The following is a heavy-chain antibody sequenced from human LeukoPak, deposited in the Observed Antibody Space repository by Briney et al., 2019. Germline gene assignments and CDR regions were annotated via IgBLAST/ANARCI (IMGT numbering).Heavy chain of an antibody. CDR1: GYSISSGYY. CDR3: ARLGGGKNVGYFDWFPSPGWFDP. CDR2: IYHSGST. J-gene: IGHJ5*02. Sequence: SETLSLTCTVSGYSISSGYYWGWIRQPPGKGLEWIGSIYHSGSTYYNPSLKSRVTISVDTSKNQFSLKLSSVTAADTAVYYCARLGGGKNVGYFDWFPSPGWFDPWGQGTLVTVSS. D-gene: IGHD3-9*01. V-gene: IGHV4-38-2*02.